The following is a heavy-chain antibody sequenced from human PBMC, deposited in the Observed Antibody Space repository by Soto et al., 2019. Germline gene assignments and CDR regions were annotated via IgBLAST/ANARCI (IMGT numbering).Heavy chain of an antibody. CDR2: INSDGSST. V-gene: IGHV3-74*01. J-gene: IGHJ4*02. D-gene: IGHD5-18*01. CDR1: GFTISSYW. Sequence: PGGSLRLSCAASGFTISSYWMHWVRQAPGKGLVWVSRINSDGSSTSYADSVKGRFTISRDNAKNTLYLQMNSLRAEDTAVYYCAREGVDTAMASYDYWGQGTLVTVS. CDR3: AREGVDTAMASYDY.